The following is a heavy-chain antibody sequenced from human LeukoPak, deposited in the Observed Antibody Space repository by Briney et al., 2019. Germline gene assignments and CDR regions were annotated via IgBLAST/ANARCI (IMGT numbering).Heavy chain of an antibody. Sequence: GGSLRLSCAASGFTFSSYSMNWVRQAPGKGLEWVSSISSSSSYIYYADSVKGRFTISRDNAKNSLYLQMNSLRAEDTAVYYCPKDRGFSYGYGHYYYGMDVWGQGTTVTVS. V-gene: IGHV3-21*01. CDR1: GFTFSSYS. CDR2: ISSSSSYI. CDR3: PKDRGFSYGYGHYYYGMDV. J-gene: IGHJ6*02. D-gene: IGHD5-18*01.